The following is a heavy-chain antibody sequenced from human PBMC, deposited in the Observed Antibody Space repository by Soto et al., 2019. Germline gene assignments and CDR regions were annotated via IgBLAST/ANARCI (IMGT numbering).Heavy chain of an antibody. D-gene: IGHD3-10*01. CDR1: GYSISRGYY. CDR2: IYHSGRT. CDR3: ARIESIGGFGEFLSWVDP. J-gene: IGHJ5*02. Sequence: SETLSLTCVVSGYSISRGYYWGWIRQPPGKGLEWIGSIYHSGRTYYNPSLKSRVSISVDVSKNQFSLKLNSVTATDTAVYYCARIESIGGFGEFLSWVDPWGQGTLVTVSS. V-gene: IGHV4-38-2*01.